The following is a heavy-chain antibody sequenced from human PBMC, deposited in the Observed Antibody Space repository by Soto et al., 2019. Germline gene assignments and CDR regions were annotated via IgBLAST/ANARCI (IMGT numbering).Heavy chain of an antibody. D-gene: IGHD2-2*01. CDR1: GGSISSGGYY. CDR3: ARSTVVVPAAMVPKYYFDY. CDR2: IYYSGST. V-gene: IGHV4-31*03. J-gene: IGHJ4*02. Sequence: QVQLQESGPGLVKPSQTLSLTCTVSGGSISSGGYYWSWIRQHPGKGLEWIGYIYYSGSTYYNPSLKSRVTISVDTSKNQFSLKLSSVTAADTAVYYCARSTVVVPAAMVPKYYFDYWGQGTLVTVSS.